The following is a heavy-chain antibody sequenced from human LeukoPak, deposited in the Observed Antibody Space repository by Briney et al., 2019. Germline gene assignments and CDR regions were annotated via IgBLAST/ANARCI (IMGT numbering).Heavy chain of an antibody. CDR1: GYTFTDYY. D-gene: IGHD1-1*01. CDR3: ARDPNWSAFDS. Sequence: ASVKVSCKASGYTFTDYYIHWMRQAPGQGLEWMGRINPSTGDTSYGKKFKGRVSMTRDTSISTSYMELNRLRSDDTAVYYCARDPNWSAFDSWGQGTLVTVSS. J-gene: IGHJ4*02. V-gene: IGHV1-2*02. CDR2: INPSTGDT.